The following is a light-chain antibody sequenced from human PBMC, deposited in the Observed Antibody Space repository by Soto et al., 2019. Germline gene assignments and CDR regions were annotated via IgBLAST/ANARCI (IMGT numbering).Light chain of an antibody. CDR2: DAS. V-gene: IGKV1D-12*01. CDR1: QHFSRW. J-gene: IGKJ5*01. CDR3: QQANSFPIT. Sequence: DIQITQSPSSVSASVGDRVLITCRASQHFSRWLAWYQQKPGKAHKLLISDASRLQSGVPSRFSGSGSGTDFTLTIDSLQPDDFATYYCQQANSFPITFGQGTRLEIK.